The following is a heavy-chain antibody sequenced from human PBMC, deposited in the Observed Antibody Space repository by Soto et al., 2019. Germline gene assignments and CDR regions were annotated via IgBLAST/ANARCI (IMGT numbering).Heavy chain of an antibody. J-gene: IGHJ6*02. CDR3: PRDKNPLQLGGNSYNAMDV. Sequence: QVQLVQSGAEVKKPGSSVTVSCKASGGTFGNSAISWVRQAPGQGLEWMGGIIPIFPTPDYAQKFQGRVTITADESTSKPYMESHSLRPGDTAVYYWPRDKNPLQLGGNSYNAMDVWGQGTPVTV. D-gene: IGHD1-1*01. V-gene: IGHV1-69*12. CDR1: GGTFGNSA. CDR2: IIPIFPTP.